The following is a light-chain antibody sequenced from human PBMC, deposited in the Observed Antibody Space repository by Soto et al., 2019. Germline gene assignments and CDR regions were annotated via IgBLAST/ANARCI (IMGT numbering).Light chain of an antibody. CDR1: SSDVGGYNY. J-gene: IGLJ2*01. V-gene: IGLV2-14*01. Sequence: QSVLTQPASVSGSPGQSITISCTGTSSDVGGYNYVSWYQQHPGKAPKLMIYEASNRPSGVSHRFSGSKSGNTASLTISGLQAEDEADYYCSSYTRSSTLAVFGGGTKVTVL. CDR2: EAS. CDR3: SSYTRSSTLAV.